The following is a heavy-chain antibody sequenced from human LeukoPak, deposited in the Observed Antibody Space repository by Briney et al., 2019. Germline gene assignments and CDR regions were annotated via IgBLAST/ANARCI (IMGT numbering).Heavy chain of an antibody. CDR1: GFTFSSYS. D-gene: IGHD1-26*01. V-gene: IGHV3-21*01. CDR3: ARERDRGSYRDAFDI. CDR2: ISSSSSYI. J-gene: IGHJ3*02. Sequence: GGSLRLSCAASGFTFSSYSMNWVRQAPGKGLEWVSSISSSSSYIYYADSVKGRFTISRDNAKNSLYLQMNSLRAEDTAVYYCARERDRGSYRDAFDIWGQGTMVTVSS.